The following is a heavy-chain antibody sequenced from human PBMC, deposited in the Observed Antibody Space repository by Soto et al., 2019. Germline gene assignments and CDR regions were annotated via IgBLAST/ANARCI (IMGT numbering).Heavy chain of an antibody. CDR3: AREIANWNTYYGMDV. D-gene: IGHD1-1*01. Sequence: ASVKVSCKASGYTFTIYGISWVRQAPGQGLEWMGWISAYNGNTNYAQKLQGRVTMTTDTSTSTAYMELRSLRSDDTAVYYCAREIANWNTYYGMDVWGQGTTVTVSS. CDR1: GYTFTIYG. J-gene: IGHJ6*02. CDR2: ISAYNGNT. V-gene: IGHV1-18*01.